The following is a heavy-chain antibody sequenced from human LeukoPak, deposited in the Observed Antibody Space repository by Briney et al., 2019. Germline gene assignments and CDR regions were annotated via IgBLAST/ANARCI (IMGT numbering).Heavy chain of an antibody. D-gene: IGHD4-11*01. CDR2: FKTNYNQV. J-gene: IGHJ4*02. Sequence: GGSLRLSCVASGFTFSDYAMNWVRQAPGKGLEWVSTFKTNYNQVYYAESVRGRFTISTDNSKNTAYPQMNSLRVEDTALYYCARSVPDYTRFDFWGQGALVTVSS. V-gene: IGHV3-23*05. CDR3: ARSVPDYTRFDF. CDR1: GFTFSDYA.